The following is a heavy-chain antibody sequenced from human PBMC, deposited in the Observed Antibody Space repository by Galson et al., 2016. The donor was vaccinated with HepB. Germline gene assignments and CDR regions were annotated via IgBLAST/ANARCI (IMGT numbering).Heavy chain of an antibody. D-gene: IGHD6-13*01. CDR1: GFSFSSYW. CDR3: AAAAAANDIDY. CDR2: IRQDGAES. J-gene: IGHJ4*02. V-gene: IGHV3-7*03. Sequence: SLRLSCAASGFSFSSYWMSWVRQAPGKGLEWVANIRQDGAESFYLGSVRGRFTISRDISKNTVYLQMSSLIAEDTAVYYCAAAAAANDIDYCGQGTQVTVSS.